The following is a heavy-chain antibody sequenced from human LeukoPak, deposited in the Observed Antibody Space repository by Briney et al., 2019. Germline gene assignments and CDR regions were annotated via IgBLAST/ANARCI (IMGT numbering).Heavy chain of an antibody. CDR1: GGTFSSYA. CDR2: IIPIFGTA. CDR3: ARWCKNYDFWSGYFLVPGFYYYYGMDV. V-gene: IGHV1-69*05. J-gene: IGHJ6*02. D-gene: IGHD3-3*01. Sequence: ASVKVSCKAAGGTFSSYAISWVRQAPGQGLEWMGGIIPIFGTANYAQKFQGRVTMTTDTSTSTAYMELRSLRSDDTAVYYCARWCKNYDFWSGYFLVPGFYYYYGMDVWGQGTTVTVSS.